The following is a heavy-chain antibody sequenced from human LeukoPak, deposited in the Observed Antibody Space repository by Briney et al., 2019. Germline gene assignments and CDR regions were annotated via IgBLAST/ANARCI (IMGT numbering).Heavy chain of an antibody. D-gene: IGHD2-2*01. Sequence: GASVKVSCKASGYTFTGYHMHWVRQAPGQGLEWMGRINPNSGDTNYAQKFQGRVAMTRDTSISTAFMELTRLRSDDTAVYYCARDYCSSTSCLFDYWSQETLVTVSS. J-gene: IGHJ4*02. CDR2: INPNSGDT. CDR1: GYTFTGYH. V-gene: IGHV1-2*06. CDR3: ARDYCSSTSCLFDY.